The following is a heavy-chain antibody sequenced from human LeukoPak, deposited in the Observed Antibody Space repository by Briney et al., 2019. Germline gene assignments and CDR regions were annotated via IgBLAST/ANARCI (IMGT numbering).Heavy chain of an antibody. Sequence: PGGSLRLSCAASGFTFSSYAMSWVRQAPGKGLVWVSRINSDGSSTSYADSVKGRFTISRDNAKNTLYPQMNSLRAEDTAVYYCARGRYYDSSGHFDYWGQGTLVTVSS. CDR2: INSDGSST. CDR3: ARGRYYDSSGHFDY. V-gene: IGHV3-74*01. CDR1: GFTFSSYA. D-gene: IGHD3-22*01. J-gene: IGHJ4*02.